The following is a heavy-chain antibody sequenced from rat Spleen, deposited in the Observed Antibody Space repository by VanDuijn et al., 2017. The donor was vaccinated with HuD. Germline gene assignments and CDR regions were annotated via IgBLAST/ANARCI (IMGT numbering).Heavy chain of an antibody. V-gene: IGHV5-31*01. J-gene: IGHJ4*01. CDR1: GFTFSNYW. CDR3: TRHHYDGYYHGPVFGIMDA. Sequence: EVQLVESDGGLVQPGRSLKLSCVASGFTFSNYWMTWIRQAPGKGLEWVASITNTGVATYYPDSVKGRFTISRDNAKSTLYLQMDSLRSEDTASYYCTRHHYDGYYHGPVFGIMDAWGQGASVTVSS. D-gene: IGHD1-12*03. CDR2: ITNTGVAT.